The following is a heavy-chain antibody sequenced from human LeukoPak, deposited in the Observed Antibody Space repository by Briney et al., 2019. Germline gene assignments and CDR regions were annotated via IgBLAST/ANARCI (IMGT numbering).Heavy chain of an antibody. Sequence: GGSLRLSCVASGFTFSSYEMNWVRQAPGKGLEWVAVIWYDGSNKYYADSVKGRFTISRDNSKNTLYLQMNSLRAEDTAVYYCARDPFSFPCSSTSCRKARFDYWGQGTLVTVSS. J-gene: IGHJ4*02. CDR1: GFTFSSYE. CDR2: IWYDGSNK. V-gene: IGHV3-33*08. CDR3: ARDPFSFPCSSTSCRKARFDY. D-gene: IGHD2-2*01.